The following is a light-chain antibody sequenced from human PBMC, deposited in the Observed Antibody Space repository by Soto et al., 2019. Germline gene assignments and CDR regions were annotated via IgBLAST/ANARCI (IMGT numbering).Light chain of an antibody. Sequence: QSVLAQPASVSGSPGQSITISCTGTSSDVGGYNYVSWSQQHPGKAPQLMIYEVSNRPSGVSNRFSGSKSGNTASLTISGLQAEDEADYYCSSYTSGSTYVFGTGTKVTVL. J-gene: IGLJ1*01. CDR3: SSYTSGSTYV. V-gene: IGLV2-14*01. CDR1: SSDVGGYNY. CDR2: EVS.